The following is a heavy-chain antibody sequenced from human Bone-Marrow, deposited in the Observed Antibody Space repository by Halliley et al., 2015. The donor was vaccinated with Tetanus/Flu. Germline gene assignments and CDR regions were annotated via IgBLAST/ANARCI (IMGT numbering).Heavy chain of an antibody. J-gene: IGHJ4*02. CDR3: TRSGQRLAHDY. CDR2: VRSRAYGGTT. Sequence: SLRLSCTVSGFIFGDYAMSWVRQAPGKGLEWVGFVRSRAYGGTTEYAASMKGRFIISRDDPKSIAYLQMNSLKTDDTAVYYCTRSGQRLAHDYWGQGTLVTVSS. D-gene: IGHD3-10*01. CDR1: GFIFGDYA. V-gene: IGHV3-49*04.